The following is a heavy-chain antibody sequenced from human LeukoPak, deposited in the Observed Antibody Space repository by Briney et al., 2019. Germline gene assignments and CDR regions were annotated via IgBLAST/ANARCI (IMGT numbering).Heavy chain of an antibody. CDR2: ISSNGGST. Sequence: GGSLRLSCVVSGFDFSYSTMTWVRQAPGKGLEYDSAISSNGGSTYYANSVKGRFTISRDNSKNTLYLQMGSLRAEDMAVYYCARATYTWIQLWSPLDYWGQGTLVTVSS. V-gene: IGHV3-64*01. D-gene: IGHD5-18*01. CDR1: GFDFSYST. CDR3: ARATYTWIQLWSPLDY. J-gene: IGHJ4*02.